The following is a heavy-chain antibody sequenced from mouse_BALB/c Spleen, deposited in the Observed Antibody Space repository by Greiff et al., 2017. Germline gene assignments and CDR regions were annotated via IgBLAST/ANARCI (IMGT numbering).Heavy chain of an antibody. CDR1: GFNIKDTY. Sequence: VQLKESGAELVKPGASVKLSCTASGFNIKDTYMHWVKQRPEQGLEWIGRIDPANGNTKYDPKFQGKATITADTSSNKAYLQLSSLTSEDTAVYYCARDSSGYYFDYWGQGTTLTVSS. J-gene: IGHJ2*01. CDR2: IDPANGNT. D-gene: IGHD3-2*01. V-gene: IGHV14-3*02. CDR3: ARDSSGYYFDY.